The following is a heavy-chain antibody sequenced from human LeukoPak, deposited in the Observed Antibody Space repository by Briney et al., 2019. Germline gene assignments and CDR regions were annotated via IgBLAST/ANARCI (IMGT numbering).Heavy chain of an antibody. Sequence: SETLSLTCAVYGGSFSGYFWNWIRQPPGKGLEWIGEINHSGSTNYNPSLKSRVTISIDTSKNQFSLKLSSVTAADTAVYYCARTHRMYSSGWYAFDYWGQGTLVTVSS. J-gene: IGHJ4*02. V-gene: IGHV4-34*01. D-gene: IGHD6-19*01. CDR1: GGSFSGYF. CDR2: INHSGST. CDR3: ARTHRMYSSGWYAFDY.